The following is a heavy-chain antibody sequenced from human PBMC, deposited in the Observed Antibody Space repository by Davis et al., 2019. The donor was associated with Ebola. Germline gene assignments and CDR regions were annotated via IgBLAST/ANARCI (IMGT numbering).Heavy chain of an antibody. CDR3: ARSSYQPEY. V-gene: IGHV3-74*01. D-gene: IGHD2-2*01. CDR2: LNSDGSTT. Sequence: PGGSLRLSCAASGFIFSSYWMHWVRQAPGKGLVWVSRLNSDGSTTNYADSVKGRFTISRDNAKNTLYLQMNSLRAEDTAVYYCARSSYQPEYWGQGTLVTVSS. J-gene: IGHJ4*02. CDR1: GFIFSSYW.